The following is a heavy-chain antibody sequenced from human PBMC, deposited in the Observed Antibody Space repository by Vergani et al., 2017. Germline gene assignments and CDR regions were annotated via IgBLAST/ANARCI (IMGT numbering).Heavy chain of an antibody. CDR1: GFTFSSYG. D-gene: IGHD6-19*01. CDR2: IRSDGSNK. J-gene: IGHJ1*01. V-gene: IGHV3-30*02. Sequence: QVQLVESGGGVVQPGGSLRLSCAASGFTFSSYGMHWGRQAPGKGLEWVAFIRSDGSNKYYADSVKGRFTISRDHSKNTLYLQMNSLRAEDTAVFYCAKDLYIGSSGHGYFQHWGQGTLVTVSS. CDR3: AKDLYIGSSGHGYFQH.